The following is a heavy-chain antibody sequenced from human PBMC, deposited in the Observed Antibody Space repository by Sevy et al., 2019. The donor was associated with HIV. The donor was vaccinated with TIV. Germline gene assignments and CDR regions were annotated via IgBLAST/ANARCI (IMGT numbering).Heavy chain of an antibody. D-gene: IGHD5-12*01. Sequence: GGSLRLSCTSSGFTFGDYAISWFRQAPGKGLEWVAFIRRNSHEPYGGTTEYAASVKGRFTISRDDSKSIAYLQMNSLKTEDTAVYYCTRALATADTPEYYFDYWGQGILVTVSS. CDR2: IRRNSHEPYGGTT. V-gene: IGHV3-49*03. CDR3: TRALATADTPEYYFDY. J-gene: IGHJ4*02. CDR1: GFTFGDYA.